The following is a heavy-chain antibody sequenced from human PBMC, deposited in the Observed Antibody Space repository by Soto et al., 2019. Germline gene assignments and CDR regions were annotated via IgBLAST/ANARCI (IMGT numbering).Heavy chain of an antibody. Sequence: QVQLQESGPGLVKPSQTLSLTCTVSGGSISSGGYYWSWIRQHPGKGLEWIGYIYYSGSTYYNPSRKRRVXXAXDXXKNQFSLKLSSVTAADTAVYYCAREAIPLGGGMDVWGQGTTVTVSS. CDR3: AREAIPLGGGMDV. V-gene: IGHV4-31*03. J-gene: IGHJ6*02. CDR2: IYYSGST. CDR1: GGSISSGGYY.